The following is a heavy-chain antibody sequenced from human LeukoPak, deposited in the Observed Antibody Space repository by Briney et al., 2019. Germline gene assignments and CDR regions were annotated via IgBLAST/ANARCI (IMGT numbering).Heavy chain of an antibody. CDR2: IKGDGRST. J-gene: IGHJ4*02. CDR1: GFTFSTFW. D-gene: IGHD5-18*01. V-gene: IGHV3-74*01. CDR3: ATGHSYGYEY. Sequence: GGSLRLSCAASGFTFSTFWMHWARQAPGKGLVWVSLIKGDGRSTSYADSVKGRFTISRDNAKNTVYLQMNSLRAEDTAVYYCATGHSYGYEYWGQGTLVTVSS.